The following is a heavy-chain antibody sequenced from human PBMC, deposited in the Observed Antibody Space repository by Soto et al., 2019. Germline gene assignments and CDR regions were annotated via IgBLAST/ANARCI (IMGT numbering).Heavy chain of an antibody. D-gene: IGHD6-13*01. Sequence: ASVKVSCKASGYTFTSYGISWVRQAPGQGLEWMGWISAYNGNTNYAQKLQGRVTMTTDTSTITAYMELRSLRSDDTAVYYCARWSIGSSWYHANYYYYYGMDVWGQGTTVTVSS. CDR1: GYTFTSYG. V-gene: IGHV1-18*04. CDR2: ISAYNGNT. J-gene: IGHJ6*02. CDR3: ARWSIGSSWYHANYYYYYGMDV.